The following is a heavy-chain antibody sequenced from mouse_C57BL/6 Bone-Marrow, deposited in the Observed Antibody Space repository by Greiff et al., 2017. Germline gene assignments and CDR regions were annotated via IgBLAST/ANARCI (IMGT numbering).Heavy chain of an antibody. CDR1: GYTFTDYY. J-gene: IGHJ2*01. D-gene: IGHD2-4*01. Sequence: EVKLQQSGPELVKPGASVKISCKASGYTFTDYYMNWVKQSHGKSLEWIGDINPNYGGTSYNQKFKGKATLTVDKSSSTAYMERRSLTSEDSAVYYCARGDYDVDYWGQGTTLTVSS. CDR3: ARGDYDVDY. V-gene: IGHV1-26*01. CDR2: INPNYGGT.